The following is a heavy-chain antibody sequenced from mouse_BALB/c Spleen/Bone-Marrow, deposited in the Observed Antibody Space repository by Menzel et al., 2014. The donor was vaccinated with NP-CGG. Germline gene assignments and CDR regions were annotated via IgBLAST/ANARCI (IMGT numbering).Heavy chain of an antibody. V-gene: IGHV1S34*01. D-gene: IGHD2-10*02. J-gene: IGHJ4*01. CDR1: GYSFTGYY. Sequence: LVKTGASVKISCKASGYSFTGYYMHWVKRSHGKSLEWIGYISCYNGATSYNQKFKGKATFTVDTSSXTAYMQFNSLTSEDSAVYYCARKKYGIPYAMDYWGQGTSVTVSS. CDR2: ISCYNGAT. CDR3: ARKKYGIPYAMDY.